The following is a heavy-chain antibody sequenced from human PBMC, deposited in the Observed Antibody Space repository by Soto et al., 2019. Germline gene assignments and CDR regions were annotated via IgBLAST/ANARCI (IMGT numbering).Heavy chain of an antibody. J-gene: IGHJ6*02. Sequence: QVQLVQSGAEVKKPGASVKVSCKASGYTFTSYGISWVRQAPGQGLEWMGWISDYNGNTNYAQKLPGRVTRTTDTSTRTGYKGLRSLGSEDTAVSYCARPGRYSSGWYVGGRHGMDVWSQGTTVTVS. D-gene: IGHD6-19*01. V-gene: IGHV1-18*01. CDR2: ISDYNGNT. CDR1: GYTFTSYG. CDR3: ARPGRYSSGWYVGGRHGMDV.